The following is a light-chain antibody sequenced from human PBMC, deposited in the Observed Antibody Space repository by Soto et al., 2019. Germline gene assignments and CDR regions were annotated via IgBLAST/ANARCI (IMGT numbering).Light chain of an antibody. CDR3: QQYGSSYPWT. CDR1: QSVSSNY. V-gene: IGKV3-20*01. CDR2: GAS. Sequence: EIVLTQSPGTLSLSPGERATLSCSARQSVSSNYLAWYQQKPGQAPRLLIYGASSRATGIPDRFSGSGSGTDFTLTIRRLEPEDFAVYYCQQYGSSYPWTFGQGTKVDIK. J-gene: IGKJ1*01.